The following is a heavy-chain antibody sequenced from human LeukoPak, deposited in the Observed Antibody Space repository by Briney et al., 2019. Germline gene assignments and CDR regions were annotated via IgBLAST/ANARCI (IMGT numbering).Heavy chain of an antibody. CDR1: GRTFSSYA. V-gene: IGHV1-69*13. D-gene: IGHD2-15*01. Sequence: SVKVSCKASGRTFSSYAIRWVRQAPGQGLEWMGGIIPIFGTANYAQKFQGRVTITADESTSTAYMELSSLSSEDTAVYYCASCSGGSCYPMGIGYWGQGTLVTVSS. J-gene: IGHJ4*02. CDR3: ASCSGGSCYPMGIGY. CDR2: IIPIFGTA.